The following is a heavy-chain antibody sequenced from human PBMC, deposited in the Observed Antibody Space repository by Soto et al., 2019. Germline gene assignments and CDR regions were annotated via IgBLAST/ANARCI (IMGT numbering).Heavy chain of an antibody. CDR1: GGSFSGYY. Sequence: PSETLSLTCAVYGGSFSGYYWSWIRQPPGKGLEWIGEINHSGSTNYNPSLKSRVIISVDKSKNHFSLNLSSVTAADTAVYYCASQTYSYAWHHWGQGAQVTVSS. V-gene: IGHV4-34*01. D-gene: IGHD5-18*01. CDR2: INHSGST. J-gene: IGHJ5*02. CDR3: ASQTYSYAWHH.